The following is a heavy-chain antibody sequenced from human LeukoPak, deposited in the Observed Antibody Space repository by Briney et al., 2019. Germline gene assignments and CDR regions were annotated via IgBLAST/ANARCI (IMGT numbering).Heavy chain of an antibody. CDR3: AGELTMIVVVIGY. CDR2: ISYDGSNK. D-gene: IGHD3-22*01. J-gene: IGHJ4*02. CDR1: GFTFSSYA. Sequence: PGRSLRLSCAASGFTFSSYAMHWVRQAPGKGLEWVAVISYDGSNKYYADSVKGRFTISRDNSKNTLYLQMNSLRAEDTAVYYCAGELTMIVVVIGYWGQGTLVTVSS. V-gene: IGHV3-30*04.